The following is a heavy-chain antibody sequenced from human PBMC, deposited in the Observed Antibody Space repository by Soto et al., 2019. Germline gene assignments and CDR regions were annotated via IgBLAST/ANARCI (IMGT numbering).Heavy chain of an antibody. CDR1: GFTFSSYW. J-gene: IGHJ6*02. CDR3: ARALYYYHGMDV. V-gene: IGHV3-74*01. Sequence: GGSLRLSCGASGFTFSSYWMHWVRQAPGKGLVWVSRIKSDGSSTSYADSVKGRFTISRDNAKNTLYLHMNSLRAEDTAVYYCARALYYYHGMDVWGQGTTVTV. CDR2: IKSDGSST.